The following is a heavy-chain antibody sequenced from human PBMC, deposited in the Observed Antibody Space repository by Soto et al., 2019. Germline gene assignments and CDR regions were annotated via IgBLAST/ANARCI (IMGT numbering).Heavy chain of an antibody. D-gene: IGHD6-19*01. CDR3: AKGGQWLVRGNYFDY. CDR2: ISGSGGRT. V-gene: IGHV3-23*01. J-gene: IGHJ4*02. Sequence: EVQLLESGGGLVQPGGSLRLSCAASGFTFSSYAMSWVRQAPGKGLEWVSAISGSGGRTYYADSVKGRFTISRDNSKNTLYLQMNSLRAEDTAVYYCAKGGQWLVRGNYFDYWGQGTLVTVSS. CDR1: GFTFSSYA.